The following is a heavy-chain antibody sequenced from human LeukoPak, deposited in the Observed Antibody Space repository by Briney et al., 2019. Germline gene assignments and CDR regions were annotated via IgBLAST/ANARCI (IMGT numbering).Heavy chain of an antibody. CDR2: IHTSGNT. CDR1: GGSISSYY. J-gene: IGHJ4*02. Sequence: PSETLSLTCTVSGGSISSYYWSWVRQPAGKGLEWIGRIHTSGNTNYKSSLKSRVTMSLDTSKNQLSLNLTSLTAADTAVYFCAREGPGNRSLDYWGQGTLVTVST. CDR3: AREGPGNRSLDY. V-gene: IGHV4-4*07.